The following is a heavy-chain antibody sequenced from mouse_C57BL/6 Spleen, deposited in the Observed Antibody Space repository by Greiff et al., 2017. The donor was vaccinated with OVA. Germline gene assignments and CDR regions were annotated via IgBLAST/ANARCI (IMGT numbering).Heavy chain of an antibody. V-gene: IGHV1-62-2*01. CDR1: GYTFTEYT. CDR3: AIHEEEYDYAGGDYFGF. D-gene: IGHD2-4*01. J-gene: IGHJ2*01. CDR2: FYPGSGSI. Sequence: VQLQQSGAELVKPGASVKLSCKASGYTFTEYTIHWVKQRSGQGLEWIGWFYPGSGSIKYNEKFKDKATLTADKSSSTVYMELSRLTSEDSAVYFCAIHEEEYDYAGGDYFGFGGQGTTRTGPS.